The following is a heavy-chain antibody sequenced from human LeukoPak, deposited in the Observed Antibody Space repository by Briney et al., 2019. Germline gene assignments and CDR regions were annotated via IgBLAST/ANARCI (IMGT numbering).Heavy chain of an antibody. D-gene: IGHD3-22*01. Sequence: PGGSLRLSCAASGFTVSSNYMSWVRQAPGKGLEWVSVIYSGGSTYYADSVKGRFTISRDNSKNTLYLQMNSLRAEDTAVYYCASPTLYYYDSSGWINWGQGTLVTVSS. J-gene: IGHJ4*02. CDR2: IYSGGST. CDR3: ASPTLYYYDSSGWIN. V-gene: IGHV3-53*01. CDR1: GFTVSSNY.